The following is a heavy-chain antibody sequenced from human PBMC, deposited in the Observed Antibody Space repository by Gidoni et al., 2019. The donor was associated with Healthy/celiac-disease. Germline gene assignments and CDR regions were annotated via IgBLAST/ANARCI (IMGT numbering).Heavy chain of an antibody. D-gene: IGHD3-9*01. CDR3: ARVGSGYYDILSPRY. CDR1: GYTFTSYG. Sequence: HVQLVQSGAEVKKPGASVKVSCKSSGYTFTSYGISWVRQAPGQGLEWMGWISDYNGNTNYAQKLQGRVTMTTDTSTSTAYMELRSLRSDDTAVYYCARVGSGYYDILSPRYWGQGTLVTVSS. J-gene: IGHJ4*02. CDR2: ISDYNGNT. V-gene: IGHV1-18*01.